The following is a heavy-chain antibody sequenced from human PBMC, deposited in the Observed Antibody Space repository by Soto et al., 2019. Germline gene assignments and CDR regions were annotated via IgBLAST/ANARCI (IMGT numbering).Heavy chain of an antibody. CDR1: GYTFSHYH. CDR3: TRGPFSGYDSYFDY. D-gene: IGHD5-12*01. V-gene: IGHV1-46*03. J-gene: IGHJ4*02. CDR2: LRLGGQAT. Sequence: QVQLVQSGAEVKKPGASVRISCQASGYTFSHYHINWVRQAPGHGLEWIGILRLGGQATTDSQKFQGRVTMTSDTSTATVYMELSSLRSDDTAVSYCTRGPFSGYDSYFDYWGQGTLITVSS.